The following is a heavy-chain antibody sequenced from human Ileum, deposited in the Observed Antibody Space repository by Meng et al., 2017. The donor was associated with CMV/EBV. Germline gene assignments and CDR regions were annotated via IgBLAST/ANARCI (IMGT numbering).Heavy chain of an antibody. CDR1: GGSISSGDYY. CDR3: ARAISGHYYVP. D-gene: IGHD3-22*01. J-gene: IGHJ1*01. V-gene: IGHV4-30-4*08. Sequence: QVSTPESGPGLGKPSQTLSLTCTVSGGSISSGDYYWSWIREPPGKGLEWIGYINYRGTTYYNPSLKSRLTISVDTSNNQFSLILSSVTAADTALYYCARAISGHYYVPWGQGTLVTVSS. CDR2: INYRGTT.